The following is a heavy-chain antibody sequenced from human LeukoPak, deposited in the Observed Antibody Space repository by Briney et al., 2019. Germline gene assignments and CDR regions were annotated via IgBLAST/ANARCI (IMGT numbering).Heavy chain of an antibody. J-gene: IGHJ3*02. CDR2: IVVGSGNT. CDR3: AATSVRPSDAFDI. V-gene: IGHV1-58*02. D-gene: IGHD2-2*01. Sequence: SVKVSCKASGFTFTSSAMQWVRQARGQRLEWTGWIVVGSGNTNYAQKFQERVTITRDMSTSTAYMELSSLRSEDTAVYYCAATSVRPSDAFDIWGQGTMVTVSS. CDR1: GFTFTSSA.